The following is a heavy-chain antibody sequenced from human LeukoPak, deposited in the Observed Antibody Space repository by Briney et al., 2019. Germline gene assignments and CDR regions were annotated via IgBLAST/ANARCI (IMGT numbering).Heavy chain of an antibody. CDR2: IYYSGST. D-gene: IGHD3-22*01. J-gene: IGHJ4*02. V-gene: IGHV4-39*01. CDR3: ARPSRDYDSHFDY. CDR1: GGSISSSSYY. Sequence: PSETLSLTCTVSGGSISSSSYYWGWIRQPPGKGLEWIGSIYYSGSTYYNPSLKSRVTISVDTSKNQFSLKLSSVTAADTAVYYCARPSRDYDSHFDYWGQGTLVTVSS.